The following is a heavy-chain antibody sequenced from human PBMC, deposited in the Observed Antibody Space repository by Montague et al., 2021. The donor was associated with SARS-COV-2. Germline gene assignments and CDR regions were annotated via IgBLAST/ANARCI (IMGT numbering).Heavy chain of an antibody. D-gene: IGHD4-23*01. CDR3: VRDHPYGGPRGAYDI. V-gene: IGHV4-59*01. CDR2: IYDGGAV. J-gene: IGHJ3*02. Sequence: SETLSLTCTVSGGSITGYYWSWLRRSPRKGLEWIAYIYDGGAVNXKPSLGSRVTISTDTSKNQLSLKVNSVTAADTAVYYCVRDHPYGGPRGAYDIWGQGTVVTVSS. CDR1: GGSITGYY.